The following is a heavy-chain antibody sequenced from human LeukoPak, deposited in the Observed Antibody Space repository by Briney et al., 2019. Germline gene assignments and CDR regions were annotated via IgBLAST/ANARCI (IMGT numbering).Heavy chain of an antibody. V-gene: IGHV3-7*03. J-gene: IGHJ6*03. D-gene: IGHD3-16*01. CDR2: IKEDGSEK. CDR3: GRGGIYIPPYYYYYMDV. Sequence: GGSLRLSCAASGFTFSRYWMSWVRQAPGKGLEWVANIKEDGSEKYSVDSVKGRFTIYRDNAETSLYLQMNSVRAEDTAVYYCGRGGIYIPPYYYYYMDVWGRGTTVTVSS. CDR1: GFTFSRYW.